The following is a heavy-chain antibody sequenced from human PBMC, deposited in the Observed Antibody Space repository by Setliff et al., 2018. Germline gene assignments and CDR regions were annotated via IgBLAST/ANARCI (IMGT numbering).Heavy chain of an antibody. V-gene: IGHV7-4-1*02. CDR3: ARPYSSSARWYFDL. J-gene: IGHJ2*01. CDR2: INTNTGNP. Sequence: RASVKVSCKASGYTFTSYGISWVRQAPGQGLEWMGWINTNTGNPTYAQGFTGRFVFSLDTSVSTAYLQISSLMAEDTAVYYCARPYSSSARWYFDLWGRGTLVTVSS. D-gene: IGHD6-6*01. CDR1: GYTFTSYG.